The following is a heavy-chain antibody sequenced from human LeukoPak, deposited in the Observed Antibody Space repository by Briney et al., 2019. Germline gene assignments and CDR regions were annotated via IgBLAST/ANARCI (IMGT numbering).Heavy chain of an antibody. CDR1: GGSISSSSYY. CDR2: IYYSGST. V-gene: IGHV4-39*01. CDR3: ASEWELFDY. D-gene: IGHD1-26*01. Sequence: SETLSLTCTVSGGSISSSSYYWGWIRQPPGKGLEWIGGIYYSGSTYYNPSLKSRVTISVDTSKNQFSLKLSSVTAADTAVYYCASEWELFDYWGQGTLVTVSS. J-gene: IGHJ4*02.